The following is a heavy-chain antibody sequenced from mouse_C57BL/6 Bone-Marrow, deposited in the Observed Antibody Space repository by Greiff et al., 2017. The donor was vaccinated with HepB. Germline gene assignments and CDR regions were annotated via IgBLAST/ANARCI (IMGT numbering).Heavy chain of an antibody. CDR2: ISSGSSTI. CDR1: GFTFSDYG. D-gene: IGHD1-1*01. V-gene: IGHV5-17*01. Sequence: EVQLVESGGGLVKPGGSLKLSCAASGFTFSDYGMHWVRQAPEKGLEWVAYISSGSSTIYYADTVKGRFTISRDNAKNTLFLQMTSLRSEDTAMYYCARDHYGSSSWFAYWGQGTLVTVSA. CDR3: ARDHYGSSSWFAY. J-gene: IGHJ3*01.